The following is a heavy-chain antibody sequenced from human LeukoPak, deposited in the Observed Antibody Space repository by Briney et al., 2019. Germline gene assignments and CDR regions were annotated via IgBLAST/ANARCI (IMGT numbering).Heavy chain of an antibody. CDR2: ISYDGSKK. J-gene: IGHJ5*02. CDR1: GFTFSSYA. D-gene: IGHD6-19*01. CDR3: AKDSGEQWLNNWFDP. V-gene: IGHV3-30*04. Sequence: GGSLRLSCAASGFTFSSYAMHWVRQAPGKGLEWVAVISYDGSKKYYTDSVKGRFTISRDNSKNTLYLQMNSLRAEDTAVYYCAKDSGEQWLNNWFDPWGQGTLVTVSS.